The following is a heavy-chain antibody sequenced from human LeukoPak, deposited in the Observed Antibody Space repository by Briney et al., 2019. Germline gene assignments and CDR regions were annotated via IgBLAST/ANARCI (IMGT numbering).Heavy chain of an antibody. Sequence: PGGSLRLSCAASGFTVGSNYMSWVRQAPGKGLEWVSVIYSGGSTYYADSVKGRFTISRDNSKNTLYLQMNSLRAEDTAVYYCARVGSYGDYGGALDYWGQGTLVTVSS. CDR1: GFTVGSNY. J-gene: IGHJ4*02. D-gene: IGHD4-17*01. CDR2: IYSGGST. V-gene: IGHV3-53*01. CDR3: ARVGSYGDYGGALDY.